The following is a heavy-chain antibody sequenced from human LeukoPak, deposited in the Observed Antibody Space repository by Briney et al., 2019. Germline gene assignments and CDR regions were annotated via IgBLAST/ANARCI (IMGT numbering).Heavy chain of an antibody. CDR2: INSDGSST. CDR3: ARLLVYNSGGEAFDH. D-gene: IGHD1-20*01. J-gene: IGHJ4*02. V-gene: IGHV3-74*01. Sequence: PGGSLRLSCAASGFTFSSYWMHWVRQAPGKGLVWVSRINSDGSSTSYADSVKGRFTISRDNAKNTLYLQMNSLRAEDTAVYYCARLLVYNSGGEAFDHWGQGTLVTVSS. CDR1: GFTFSSYW.